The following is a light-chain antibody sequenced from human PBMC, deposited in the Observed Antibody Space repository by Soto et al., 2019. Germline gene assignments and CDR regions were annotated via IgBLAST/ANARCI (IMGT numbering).Light chain of an antibody. CDR1: QTICRW. J-gene: IGKJ1*01. Sequence: DIQMTQSPSTLSASVGDRVTITCRASQTICRWLAWYQQKPGKAPKLLIYDASSLESGVPSRFSGSGFGTEFTLTISSLQPDDFATYYCQQYYSYPWTFGQGTMVEIK. V-gene: IGKV1-5*01. CDR3: QQYYSYPWT. CDR2: DAS.